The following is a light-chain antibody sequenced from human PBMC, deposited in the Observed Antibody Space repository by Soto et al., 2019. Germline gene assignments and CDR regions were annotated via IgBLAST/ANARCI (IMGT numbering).Light chain of an antibody. V-gene: IGLV2-14*01. Sequence: QSALTQPAAVSGSPGQSITISCTGTSSDVGGYNFVSWYQQYPGKATKRMIYDVSDRPSGVSNRFSGSKSANTASLTISGLQAGDEADYYCSSYTSSSTQVFGTGTKLTVL. CDR3: SSYTSSSTQV. J-gene: IGLJ1*01. CDR2: DVS. CDR1: SSDVGGYNF.